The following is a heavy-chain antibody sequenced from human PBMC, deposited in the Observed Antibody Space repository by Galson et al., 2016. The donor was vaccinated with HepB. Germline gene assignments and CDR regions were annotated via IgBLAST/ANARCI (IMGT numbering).Heavy chain of an antibody. CDR2: ISGSGGST. D-gene: IGHD1-26*01. J-gene: IGHJ5*01. CDR1: GFTFSSYA. CDR3: ARARSGSYLWWFDS. V-gene: IGHV3-23*01. Sequence: SLRLSCAASGFTFSSYAMSWVRQAPGKGLEWVSAISGSGGSTYYADPVKGRFTISRDNSKNTLYLQMNSLRADDTAVYYCARARSGSYLWWFDSWGQGTLVTVSS.